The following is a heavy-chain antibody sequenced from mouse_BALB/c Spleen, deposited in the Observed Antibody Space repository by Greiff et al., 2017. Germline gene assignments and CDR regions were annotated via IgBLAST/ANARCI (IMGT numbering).Heavy chain of an antibody. CDR2: ISSGGST. V-gene: IGHV5-6-5*01. CDR3: ARDSATGYFDY. D-gene: IGHD1-1*01. CDR1: GFTFSSYA. J-gene: IGHJ2*01. Sequence: EVKLVESGGGLVKPGGSLKLSCAASGFTFSSYAMSWVRQTPEKRLEWVASISSGGSTYYPDSVKGRFTISRDNAKNNLYLQMSSLKSEDTAMYYCARDSATGYFDYWGQGTTLTVSS.